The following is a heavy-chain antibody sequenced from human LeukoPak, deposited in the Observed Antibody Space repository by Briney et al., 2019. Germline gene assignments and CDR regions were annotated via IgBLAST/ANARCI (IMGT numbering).Heavy chain of an antibody. V-gene: IGHV1-69*05. D-gene: IGHD3-3*01. Sequence: SVKVSCKASGGTFSRYAISWVRQAPGQGLEWMGGIIPISGTANYAQKFQGRVTITTDESTSTAYMELSSLRSEDTAVYYCAGCVTTLGVLDYYYYYYMDVWGKGTTVTVSS. CDR3: AGCVTTLGVLDYYYYYYMDV. CDR2: IIPISGTA. J-gene: IGHJ6*03. CDR1: GGTFSRYA.